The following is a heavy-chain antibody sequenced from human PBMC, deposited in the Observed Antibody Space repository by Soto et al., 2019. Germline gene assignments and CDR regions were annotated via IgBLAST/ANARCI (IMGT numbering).Heavy chain of an antibody. Sequence: ASVKVSCKSSGYNFNTFDIYWVRQATGHGLEWMGWMNPNSGNTGYAQELRGRVTMTRNTSNTTAYMELTSQTSDDTGVYYCAGGNFRYWGQGTLVTVSS. J-gene: IGHJ4*02. CDR1: GYNFNTFD. CDR2: MNPNSGNT. CDR3: AGGNFRY. V-gene: IGHV1-8*02.